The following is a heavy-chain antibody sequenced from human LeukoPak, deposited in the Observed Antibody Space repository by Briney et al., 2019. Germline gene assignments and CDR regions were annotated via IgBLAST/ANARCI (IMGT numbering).Heavy chain of an antibody. CDR1: GYTFTTYG. J-gene: IGHJ4*02. D-gene: IGHD3-9*01. CDR2: ISFYNGNT. CDR3: ARMILLLGDVLTVPPRGFDY. V-gene: IGHV1-18*01. Sequence: ASVKVSCKASGYTFTTYGISWVRQAPGQGLEWLGRISFYNGNTNYAQKLQGRVTMTTDTSTSTAYMELRSLRSDDTAVYYCARMILLLGDVLTVPPRGFDYWGQGTLVTVSS.